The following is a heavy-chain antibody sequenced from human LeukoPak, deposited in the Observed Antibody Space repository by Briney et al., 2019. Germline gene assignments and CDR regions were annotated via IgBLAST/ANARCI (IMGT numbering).Heavy chain of an antibody. CDR1: GASITSYY. CDR2: FYYSGSD. V-gene: IGHV4-59*01. J-gene: IGHJ4*02. D-gene: IGHD2-15*01. Sequence: PSETLSLTCTVSGASITSYYWNWIRQPPGKGLEWIGYFYYSGSDNYNPSLKSRITISVYTSKNQFSLKLSSVTAADTAVYYCVRGYCSGATCYHFDYWGQGTLVTVSS. CDR3: VRGYCSGATCYHFDY.